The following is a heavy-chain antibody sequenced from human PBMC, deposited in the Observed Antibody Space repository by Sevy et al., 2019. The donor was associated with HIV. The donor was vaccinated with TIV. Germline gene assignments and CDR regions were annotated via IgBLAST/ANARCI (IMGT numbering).Heavy chain of an antibody. CDR2: IKQDGTDK. D-gene: IGHD3-16*02. Sequence: LSLTCAASGFTFSTYWMTWVRQAPGKGLEWVANIKQDGTDKYYVDSVKGRFTVSRDNAKNSLYLQMDSLRVEDTAVYYCARALADWGSFHYSSWGRGTLVTVSS. V-gene: IGHV3-7*01. CDR1: GFTFSTYW. J-gene: IGHJ4*02. CDR3: ARALADWGSFHYSS.